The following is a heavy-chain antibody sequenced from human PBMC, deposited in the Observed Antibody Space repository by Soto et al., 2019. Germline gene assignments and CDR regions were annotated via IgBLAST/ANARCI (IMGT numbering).Heavy chain of an antibody. CDR2: IYYSGST. Sequence: SGSLAITRTVSGESIRRQDWSWLRQPPGKGLEWIGYIYYSGSTNYNPSLKSRVTISIDTSRNQFSLELRSVTAADTAVYYCARDVGLQYDTGYSDFWTGKNNWFDPWGQGTLVTVSS. V-gene: IGHV4-59*11. J-gene: IGHJ5*02. CDR1: GESIRRQD. CDR3: ARDVGLQYDTGYSDFWTGKNNWFDP. D-gene: IGHD3-3*01.